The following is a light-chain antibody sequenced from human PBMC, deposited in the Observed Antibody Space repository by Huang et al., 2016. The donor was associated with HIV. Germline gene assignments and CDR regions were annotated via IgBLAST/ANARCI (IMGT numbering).Light chain of an antibody. CDR3: QQYNYWPSTWT. CDR2: GSS. V-gene: IGKV3-15*01. Sequence: EIVMTQSPATLSVSPGEGATLSCRASQSVSTNLAWYQQKPCQAPRLLIYGSSTRATDIPARFSGSGSGTEFTLTISRLQAADSASYYCQQYNYWPSTWTFGQGTKVEIK. CDR1: QSVSTN. J-gene: IGKJ1*01.